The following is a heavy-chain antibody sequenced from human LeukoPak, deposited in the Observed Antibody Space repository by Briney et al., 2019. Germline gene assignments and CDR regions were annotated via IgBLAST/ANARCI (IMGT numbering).Heavy chain of an antibody. J-gene: IGHJ4*02. CDR1: GGSISSYY. CDR3: ARLGYSSSSFYFDY. V-gene: IGHV4-4*09. Sequence: SETLSLTCTVSGGSISSYYWSWIRQPPGKGLEWIGYIYTSGSTNYNPSLKSRVTISVDTSKNQFSLKLSSVTAADTAVYYCARLGYSSSSFYFDYWGQGTLVTVSS. CDR2: IYTSGST. D-gene: IGHD6-6*01.